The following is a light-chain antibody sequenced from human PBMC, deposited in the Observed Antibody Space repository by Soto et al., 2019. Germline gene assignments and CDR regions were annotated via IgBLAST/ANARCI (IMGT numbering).Light chain of an antibody. Sequence: EIVMTPSPATLSVSPLEIATLSFSASQSVIIYLALYQQTPGQAPRLLIYGASTRATGIPARFSCIGSVTDFTLTIRRLEPEDFAVYYCKQRRNWPKFGQGTKVDIK. CDR1: QSVIIY. J-gene: IGKJ1*01. CDR3: KQRRNWPK. V-gene: IGKV3D-15*01. CDR2: GAS.